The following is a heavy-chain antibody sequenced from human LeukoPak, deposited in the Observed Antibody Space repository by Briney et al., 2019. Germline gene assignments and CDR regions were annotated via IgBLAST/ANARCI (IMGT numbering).Heavy chain of an antibody. V-gene: IGHV3-48*03. CDR2: ISSSGSTI. CDR3: ARAPRHYYDSSGYVDY. Sequence: GGSLRLSCAASGFTFSSYEMNWVRQAPGKGLEWVSYISSSGSTIYYADSVKGRFTISRDNAKNSLYLQMNSVRAEDTAVYYCARAPRHYYDSSGYVDYWGQGTLVTVSS. CDR1: GFTFSSYE. D-gene: IGHD3-22*01. J-gene: IGHJ4*02.